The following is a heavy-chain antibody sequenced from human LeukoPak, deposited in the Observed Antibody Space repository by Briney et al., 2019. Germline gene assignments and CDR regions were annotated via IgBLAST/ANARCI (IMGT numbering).Heavy chain of an antibody. D-gene: IGHD6-13*01. J-gene: IGHJ6*04. CDR3: ARDSSRWYSYGMDV. CDR1: GVTISSGDYY. Sequence: SQTLSLTCTVSGVTISSGDYYWSCIRQPPGKDRESIVYIYESRNTYDNPSIKRRVTITVDTSKNQFSLKLSSVTAADTAVYYCARDSSRWYSYGMDVWGKGTTVTVSS. CDR2: IYESRNT. V-gene: IGHV4-30-4*01.